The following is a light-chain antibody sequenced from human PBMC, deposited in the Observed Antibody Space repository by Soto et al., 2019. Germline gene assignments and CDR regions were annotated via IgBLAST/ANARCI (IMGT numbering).Light chain of an antibody. J-gene: IGLJ1*01. Sequence: QSALTQPASVSGSPGQSIAISCTGTSSDVGYYNYVSWYQQHPGKAPNVMIYDVNNRPSGVPDRFSGSKSGNTASLTISGLQAEDEADYYCSSYTSSSPYVFGTGTKVTVL. CDR2: DVN. V-gene: IGLV2-14*01. CDR3: SSYTSSSPYV. CDR1: SSDVGYYNY.